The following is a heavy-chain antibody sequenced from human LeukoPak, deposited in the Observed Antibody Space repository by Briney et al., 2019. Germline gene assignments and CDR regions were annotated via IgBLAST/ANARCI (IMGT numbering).Heavy chain of an antibody. CDR2: ISDSGGST. CDR3: AKVSESNYDILTGYYTPYYFDY. J-gene: IGHJ4*02. V-gene: IGHV3-23*01. Sequence: GGSLRLSCAASGFTFSISAMSWVRQAPGKGLEWVSGISDSGGSTFYADSVKGRFAISRDNSKNILYLQMNSLRADDTAVYYCAKVSESNYDILTGYYTPYYFDYWGQGTLVTVSS. CDR1: GFTFSISA. D-gene: IGHD3-9*01.